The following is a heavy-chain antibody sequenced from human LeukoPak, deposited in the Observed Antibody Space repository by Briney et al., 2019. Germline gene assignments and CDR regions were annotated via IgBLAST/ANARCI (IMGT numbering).Heavy chain of an antibody. D-gene: IGHD6-19*01. V-gene: IGHV1-24*01. J-gene: IGHJ4*02. Sequence: ASVKVSCKVSGYTLTELSMHWVRQAPGKGLEWMGGFDPEDGETIYAQKFQGRVTMTEDTSTDTAYTELSSLRSEDTAVYYCATATHGSSGWYGGLYYFDYWGQGTLVTVSS. CDR3: ATATHGSSGWYGGLYYFDY. CDR1: GYTLTELS. CDR2: FDPEDGET.